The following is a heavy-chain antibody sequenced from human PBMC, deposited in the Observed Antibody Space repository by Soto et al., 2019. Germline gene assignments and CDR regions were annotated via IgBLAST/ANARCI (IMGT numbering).Heavy chain of an antibody. Sequence: QVQLQESGPGLVKPSETLSLTCTVSGGSISSYYWSWIRQPPGKGLEWIGYIYYSGSTNYNPSLMSRVTISVDTSKNQFSLKLSSVTAADTAVYYCAREGRDGYNSFDYWGQGTLVTVSS. D-gene: IGHD5-12*01. J-gene: IGHJ4*02. V-gene: IGHV4-59*01. CDR2: IYYSGST. CDR3: AREGRDGYNSFDY. CDR1: GGSISSYY.